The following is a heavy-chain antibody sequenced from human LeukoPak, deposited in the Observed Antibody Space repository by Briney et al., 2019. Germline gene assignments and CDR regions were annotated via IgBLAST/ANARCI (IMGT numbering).Heavy chain of an antibody. CDR2: IYPSGST. CDR1: GGSIRSGNYF. V-gene: IGHV4-61*02. D-gene: IGHD5-18*01. J-gene: IGHJ4*02. CDR3: ARTTFGWVDTAMATGGFDY. Sequence: SETLSLTCTVSGGSIRSGNYFWSWIRQPAGKGLEWIGRIYPSGSTSYSPSLKSRATISVDTSKNQFSLKLSSVTAADTAVYYCARTTFGWVDTAMATGGFDYWGQGTLVTVSS.